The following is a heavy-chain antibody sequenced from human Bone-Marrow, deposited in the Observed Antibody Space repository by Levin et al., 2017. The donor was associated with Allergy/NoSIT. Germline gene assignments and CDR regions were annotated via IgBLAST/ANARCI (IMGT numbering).Heavy chain of an antibody. Sequence: GGSLRLSCAASGFTFSSYGMHWVRQAPGKGLEWVAVISYDGSNKYYADSVKGRFTISRDNSKNTLYLQMNSLRAEDTAVYYCAKGGDYVWGSYRLSYYGMDVWGQGTTVTVSS. J-gene: IGHJ6*02. CDR1: GFTFSSYG. CDR3: AKGGDYVWGSYRLSYYGMDV. D-gene: IGHD3-16*02. CDR2: ISYDGSNK. V-gene: IGHV3-30*18.